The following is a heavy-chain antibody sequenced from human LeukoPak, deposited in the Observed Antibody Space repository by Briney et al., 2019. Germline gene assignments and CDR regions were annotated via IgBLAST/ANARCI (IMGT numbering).Heavy chain of an antibody. CDR1: GGTFSSYA. V-gene: IGHV1-69*06. J-gene: IGHJ4*02. CDR3: ARGYSGYDDFDY. CDR2: IIPIFGTA. Sequence: SVKVSCKASGGTFSSYAISWVRQAPGQGLEWVGGIIPIFGTANYAQKFQGRVTITADKSTSTAYMELSSLRSEDTAVYYCARGYSGYDDFDYWGQGTLVTVSS. D-gene: IGHD5-12*01.